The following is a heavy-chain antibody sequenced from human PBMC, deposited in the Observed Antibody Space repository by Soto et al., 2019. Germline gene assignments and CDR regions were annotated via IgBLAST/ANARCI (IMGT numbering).Heavy chain of an antibody. J-gene: IGHJ4*02. Sequence: QVQLVQSGAEVKKPGASVKVSCKASGYTFTSYGISWVRQAPGQGLEWMGWIRPYNGNTNYAQKLQGRVTMTTDTSTSTAYVELRRLSSDDTAVYYCARDAPPEDYWGQGTLVTVSS. CDR3: ARDAPPEDY. V-gene: IGHV1-18*01. CDR2: IRPYNGNT. CDR1: GYTFTSYG.